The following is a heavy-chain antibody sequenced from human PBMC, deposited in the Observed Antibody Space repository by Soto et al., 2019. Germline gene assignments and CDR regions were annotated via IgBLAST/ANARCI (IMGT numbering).Heavy chain of an antibody. V-gene: IGHV3-23*01. D-gene: IGHD3-3*01. CDR1: GFTFSSYA. Sequence: GGSLRLSCAASGFTFSSYARRWVRQAPGKGLEWVSAISGSGGSTYYADSVKGRFTISRDNSKNTLYLQMNSLRAEDTAVYYCAQSRDFWSGYYQYFDYWGQGTLVTVSS. CDR2: ISGSGGST. J-gene: IGHJ4*02. CDR3: AQSRDFWSGYYQYFDY.